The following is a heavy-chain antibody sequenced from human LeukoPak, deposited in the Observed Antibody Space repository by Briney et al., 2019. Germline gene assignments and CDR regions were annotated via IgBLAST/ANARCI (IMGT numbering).Heavy chain of an antibody. CDR2: INPNSGGT. CDR3: AKGDDYGDYTRSFDY. Sequence: ASVKVSCKASGYTFTGYYMHWVRQAPGQGLEWMGWINPNSGGTNYAQKFQGRVTMTRDTSISPAYMELSRLRSDDTAVYYCAKGDDYGDYTRSFDYWGQGTLVTVSS. V-gene: IGHV1-2*02. J-gene: IGHJ4*02. CDR1: GYTFTGYY. D-gene: IGHD4-17*01.